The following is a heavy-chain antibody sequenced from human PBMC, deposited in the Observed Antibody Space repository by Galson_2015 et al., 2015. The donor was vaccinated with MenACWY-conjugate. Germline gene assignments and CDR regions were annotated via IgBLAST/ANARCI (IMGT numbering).Heavy chain of an antibody. J-gene: IGHJ4*02. D-gene: IGHD1-14*01. V-gene: IGHV3-11*06. Sequence: SLRLSCAASGFTFSDYYMSWVRQAPRKGLECVSYISTRSSTNYADSVQGRFTISRDNAKNSVYLQMDSLRAEDTAVYYCARFPRTPGKYPDYWGQGTPVTVSS. CDR3: ARFPRTPGKYPDY. CDR2: ISTRSST. CDR1: GFTFSDYY.